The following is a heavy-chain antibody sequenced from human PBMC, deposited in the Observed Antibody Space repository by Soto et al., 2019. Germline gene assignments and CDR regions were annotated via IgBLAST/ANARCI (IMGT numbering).Heavy chain of an antibody. CDR1: GGTFSSYA. J-gene: IGHJ6*02. Sequence: ASVKVSFKASGGTFSSYAISWVRQAPGQGLEWMGGIIPIFGTANYAQKFQGRVTITADKSTSTAYMELSSLRSEDTAVYYCASGVGDYAYYYYGMDVWGQGTTVTVSS. CDR2: IIPIFGTA. CDR3: ASGVGDYAYYYYGMDV. D-gene: IGHD4-17*01. V-gene: IGHV1-69*06.